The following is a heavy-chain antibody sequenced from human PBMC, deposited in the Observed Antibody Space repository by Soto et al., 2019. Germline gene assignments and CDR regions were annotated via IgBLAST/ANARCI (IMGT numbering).Heavy chain of an antibody. CDR3: ARVIIVATQYYYYGMDV. Sequence: SVKVSCKASGGTFSSYASRWVRQAPGQGLEWMGGIIPIFGTANYAQKFQGRVTITADESTSTAYMELSSLRSEDTAVYYCARVIIVATQYYYYGMDVWGQGTTVTVSS. J-gene: IGHJ6*02. V-gene: IGHV1-69*13. CDR2: IIPIFGTA. CDR1: GGTFSSYA. D-gene: IGHD5-12*01.